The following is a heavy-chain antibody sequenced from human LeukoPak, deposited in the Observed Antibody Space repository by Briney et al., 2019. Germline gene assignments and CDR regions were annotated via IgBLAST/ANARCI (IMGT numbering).Heavy chain of an antibody. CDR1: GFTFSSYA. CDR3: AKDQLAHYYGSGSYYGY. J-gene: IGHJ4*02. CDR2: ISGSGDST. Sequence: GGSLRLSCAATGFTFSSYAMSWVRQAPGKGLEWVSAISGSGDSTYYADSVKGRFTISRDSSKNTLYLQMNSLRAEDTAVYYCAKDQLAHYYGSGSYYGYWGQGTLVTVSS. D-gene: IGHD3-10*01. V-gene: IGHV3-23*01.